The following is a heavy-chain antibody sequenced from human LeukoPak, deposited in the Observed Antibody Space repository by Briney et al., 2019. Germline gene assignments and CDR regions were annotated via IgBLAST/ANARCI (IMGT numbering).Heavy chain of an antibody. CDR3: AKDFSYGDYSDY. CDR1: GYTFAGYY. CDR2: INPNSGDT. Sequence: ASVKVSCKASGYTFAGYYIYWVRQAPGQGLEWMGRINPNSGDTNYAQKFQGRVTMTRDTSISTAYMELSRLRSDDTAVYYCAKDFSYGDYSDYWGQGTLVTVSS. J-gene: IGHJ4*02. D-gene: IGHD4-17*01. V-gene: IGHV1-2*06.